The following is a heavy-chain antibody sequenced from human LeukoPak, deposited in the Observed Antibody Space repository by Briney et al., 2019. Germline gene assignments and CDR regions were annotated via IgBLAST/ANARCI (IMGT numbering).Heavy chain of an antibody. V-gene: IGHV3-48*02. J-gene: IGHJ4*02. CDR2: ISSSSSAI. Sequence: GGSLRLSCAASGFTFDDYTMNWVRQAPGKGLEWVSYISSSSSAIFYADSVKGRFTISRDNAKNSLYLQMNSLRDEDTAVYYCARAPWNYFDYWGQGTLVTVSS. CDR3: ARAPWNYFDY. D-gene: IGHD1-1*01. CDR1: GFTFDDYT.